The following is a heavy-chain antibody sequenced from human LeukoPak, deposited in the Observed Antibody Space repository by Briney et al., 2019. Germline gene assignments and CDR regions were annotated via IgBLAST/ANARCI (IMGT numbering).Heavy chain of an antibody. J-gene: IGHJ4*02. CDR2: INPNSGGT. CDR3: ARLEYCTNGVCYTIDY. D-gene: IGHD2-8*01. V-gene: IGHV1-2*02. CDR1: GYTFTGYY. Sequence: GASVKVSCKASGYTFTGYYMHWVRQAPGQGLEWMGWINPNSGGTNYAQKFQGRVTMTRDTSISTAYMELSRLRSDDTAVYYCARLEYCTNGVCYTIDYWDQGTLVTVSS.